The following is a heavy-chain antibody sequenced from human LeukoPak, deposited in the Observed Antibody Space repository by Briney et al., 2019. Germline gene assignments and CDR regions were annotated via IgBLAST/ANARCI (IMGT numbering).Heavy chain of an antibody. Sequence: ASVKVSCKASGYTFTSYYMHWVRQAPGQGLEWMGWINTHTGNPSYALGFTGRFVFSLDPSVTTAFLQINSLKADDTAVYYCARGRDYLYFDYWGRGALVTVSS. CDR3: ARGRDYLYFDY. D-gene: IGHD4-11*01. J-gene: IGHJ4*02. V-gene: IGHV7-4-1*02. CDR2: INTHTGNP. CDR1: GYTFTSYY.